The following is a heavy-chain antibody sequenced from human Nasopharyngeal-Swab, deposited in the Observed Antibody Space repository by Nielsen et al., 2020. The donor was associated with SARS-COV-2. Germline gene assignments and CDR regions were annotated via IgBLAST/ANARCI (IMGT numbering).Heavy chain of an antibody. J-gene: IGHJ4*02. Sequence: ASVKVSCKASGYTFTSYGITWVRQAPGQGLEWMGWISGYNGNTKYAQKLQGRVTMTTDTSTSTAYMELRSLRSDDTAVYYCARVITLFWKVRGKAFDYWGQGTLVTVSS. CDR1: GYTFTSYG. CDR3: ARVITLFWKVRGKAFDY. V-gene: IGHV1-18*04. D-gene: IGHD3-16*01. CDR2: ISGYNGNT.